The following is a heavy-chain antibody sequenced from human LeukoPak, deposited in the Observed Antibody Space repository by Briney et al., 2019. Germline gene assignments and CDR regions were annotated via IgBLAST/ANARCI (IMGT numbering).Heavy chain of an antibody. Sequence: PGGSLSLSCAASGFAFSDYEMNWVCQAPGKGLEWVSYISSTGGTIYYTDSVKGRLTISRNNAENSLYLQMNSLRAEDTAVYYCARYSLPVGKWFDPWGQGTLITVSS. CDR1: GFAFSDYE. CDR2: ISSTGGTI. V-gene: IGHV3-48*03. J-gene: IGHJ5*02. CDR3: ARYSLPVGKWFDP. D-gene: IGHD4-11*01.